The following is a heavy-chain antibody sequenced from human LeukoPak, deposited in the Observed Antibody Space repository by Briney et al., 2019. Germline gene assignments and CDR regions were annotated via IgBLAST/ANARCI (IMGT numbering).Heavy chain of an antibody. CDR2: ISSSSSYI. J-gene: IGHJ4*02. D-gene: IGHD5-24*01. CDR3: VKDDGWVQYAN. V-gene: IGHV3-21*04. Sequence: KPGGSLRLSCAASGFTFSSYSTNWVRQAPGKGLEWVSSISSSSSYIYYADSVKGRFTISRDNAKNSLYLQMNSLSAEDAAVYYCVKDDGWVQYANWGQGTLVTVSS. CDR1: GFTFSSYS.